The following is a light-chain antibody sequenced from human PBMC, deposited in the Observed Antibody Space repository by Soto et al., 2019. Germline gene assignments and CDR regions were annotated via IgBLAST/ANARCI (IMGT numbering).Light chain of an antibody. Sequence: EIVMTQSPATLSVSPGERATLSCRASQSVSSNLAWYQQKPGQAPRLLIYGASTRATGIPARFSGSGSGTEFTLTISSLQSEDFAVNYCQQYNNWLLRTFGQGTKVEIK. CDR2: GAS. V-gene: IGKV3-15*01. J-gene: IGKJ1*01. CDR1: QSVSSN. CDR3: QQYNNWLLRT.